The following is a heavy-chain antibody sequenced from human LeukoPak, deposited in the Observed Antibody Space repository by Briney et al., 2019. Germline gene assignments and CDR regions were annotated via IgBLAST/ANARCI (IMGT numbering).Heavy chain of an antibody. CDR1: GYSISSGYY. V-gene: IGHV4-38-2*02. D-gene: IGHD6-13*01. Sequence: SETLSLTCTVSGYSISSGYYWGWIRQPPGKGLEWIGSIYHSGSTYYNPSLKSRVTISVDTSKNQFSLKLSSVTAADTAVYYCARGSIAAAGLRAENYYYYMDVWGKGTTVTISS. J-gene: IGHJ6*03. CDR3: ARGSIAAAGLRAENYYYYMDV. CDR2: IYHSGST.